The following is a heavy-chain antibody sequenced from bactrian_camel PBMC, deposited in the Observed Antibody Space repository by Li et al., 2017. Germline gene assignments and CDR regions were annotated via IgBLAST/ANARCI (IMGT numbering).Heavy chain of an antibody. V-gene: IGHV3S40*01. D-gene: IGHD5*01. CDR3: AKETYGLPSD. J-gene: IGHJ4*01. CDR1: GFAFSGYD. Sequence: VQLVESGGGLVQHGGSLRLSCAASGFAFSGYDMSWVRQAPGKGLEWVSAINSRGGSAYYADSVKGRFTISRDSAKNTLYLQLNSLKTEDTAMYYCAKETYGLPSDWGQGTQVTVS. CDR2: INSRGGSA.